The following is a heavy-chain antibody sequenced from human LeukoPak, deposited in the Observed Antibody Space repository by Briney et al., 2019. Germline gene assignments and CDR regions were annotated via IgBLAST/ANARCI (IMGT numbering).Heavy chain of an antibody. Sequence: ASVKVSCKSSGYTFTGYYIHWVRQAPGQGLEWMGWINPNSGGTNYAQKFQGRVTMTRDTSISTAYMELSRLRSDDTAVYYCAREGLYGDYYYYYMDVWGKGTTVTISS. CDR1: GYTFTGYY. V-gene: IGHV1-2*02. CDR2: INPNSGGT. CDR3: AREGLYGDYYYYYMDV. J-gene: IGHJ6*03. D-gene: IGHD3-16*01.